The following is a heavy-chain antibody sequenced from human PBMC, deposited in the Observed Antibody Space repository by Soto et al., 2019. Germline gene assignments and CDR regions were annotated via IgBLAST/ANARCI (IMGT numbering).Heavy chain of an antibody. CDR2: IIPILGIA. CDR3: ARDLWAGYCSGGSCYGGGDAFDI. D-gene: IGHD2-15*01. V-gene: IGHV1-69*04. J-gene: IGHJ3*02. Sequence: ASVKVSCKASGGTFSSYTISWVRQAPGQGLEWMGRIIPILGIANYAQKFQGRVTITADKSTSTAYMELSSLRSEDTAVYYCARDLWAGYCSGGSCYGGGDAFDIWGQGTMVTVSS. CDR1: GGTFSSYT.